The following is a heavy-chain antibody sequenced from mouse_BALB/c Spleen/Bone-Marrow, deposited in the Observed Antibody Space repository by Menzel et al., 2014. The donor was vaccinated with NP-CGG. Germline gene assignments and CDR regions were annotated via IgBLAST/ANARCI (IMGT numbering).Heavy chain of an antibody. V-gene: IGHV1-7*01. D-gene: IGHD2-4*01. CDR3: ARGYYDLDY. Sequence: QVQLQQSGAELAKPGASVKMSCKASGYRLTSYWMHWVKQRPGQGLEWIGYFNPSSGYTEDNQKFKDKAALTADKSSSTAYMQLSCLTSEDSAVYYCARGYYDLDYWGQGTTLTVSS. CDR1: GYRLTSYW. J-gene: IGHJ2*01. CDR2: FNPSSGYT.